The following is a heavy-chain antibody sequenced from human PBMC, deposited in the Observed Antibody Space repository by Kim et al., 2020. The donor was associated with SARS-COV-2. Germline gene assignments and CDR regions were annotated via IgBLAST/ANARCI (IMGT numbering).Heavy chain of an antibody. Sequence: YYAGSGKGRVTISRGNSKNPLYVQRNSLRAEDTAVYYCAKGVSLWFRELEDWGQGTLVTVSS. D-gene: IGHD3-10*01. V-gene: IGHV3-23*01. J-gene: IGHJ4*02. CDR3: AKGVSLWFRELED.